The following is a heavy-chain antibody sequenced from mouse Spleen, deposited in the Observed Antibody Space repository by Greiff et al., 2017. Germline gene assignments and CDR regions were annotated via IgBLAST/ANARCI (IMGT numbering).Heavy chain of an antibody. CDR2: INPSTGYT. J-gene: IGHJ4*01. CDR3: ATVWDYAMDY. V-gene: IGHV1S26*01. Sequence: VQLQQSGAELMKPGASVKISCKATGYTFSSYWIEWVKQRPGQGLEWIGYINPSTGYTEYNQKFKDKATLTADKSSSTAYMQLSSLTSEDSAVYYCATVWDYAMDYWGQGTSVTVSS. D-gene: IGHD1-1*01. CDR1: GYTFSSYW.